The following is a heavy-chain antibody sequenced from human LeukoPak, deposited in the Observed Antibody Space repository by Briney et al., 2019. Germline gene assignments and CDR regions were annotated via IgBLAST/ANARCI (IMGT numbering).Heavy chain of an antibody. Sequence: PSETLSLTCTGSGGSISSNTYYWGWIRQPPGKGLEWIGSIHYSGSPYSINYRGSTFYNPSLKSRVTISVDTSKNEFSLKLSSVIATDTAIYYCARNDSGGFDAFDIWGQGTMVTVSS. V-gene: IGHV4-39*01. J-gene: IGHJ3*02. CDR1: GGSISSNTYY. CDR2: IHYSGSPYSINYRGST. D-gene: IGHD3-22*01. CDR3: ARNDSGGFDAFDI.